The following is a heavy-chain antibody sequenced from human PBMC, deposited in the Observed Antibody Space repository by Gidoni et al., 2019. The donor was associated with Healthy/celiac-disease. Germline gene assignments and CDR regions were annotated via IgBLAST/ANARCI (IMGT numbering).Heavy chain of an antibody. CDR3: SKGAGPYYYYYGMDV. CDR1: GLTFDDYG. J-gene: IGHJ6*02. D-gene: IGHD6-13*01. CDR2: INWNCGST. V-gene: IGHV3-20*01. Sequence: EVQLVESGGGVVRHGGSLRLSCAASGLTFDDYGMSWVRQAPRNGLEWVSGINWNCGSTGYADSVKGRFTISRDNAKNALYLQMNSLRAEDTALYHCSKGAGPYYYYYGMDVWGQGTTVTVSS.